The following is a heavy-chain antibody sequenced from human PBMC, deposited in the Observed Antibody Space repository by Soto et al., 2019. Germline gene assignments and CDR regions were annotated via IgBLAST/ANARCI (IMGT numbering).Heavy chain of an antibody. Sequence: EVQLLESGGGLVQPGGSLRLSCAAAGFTFSIYAMSWVRQAPGKGLEWVSAISGSGGSTYYADSVKGRFTISRDNSTTTLYLQMNSLRADDTAVYYCAKATRGGAATLIRDYWGQGTLVTVSS. V-gene: IGHV3-23*01. CDR3: AKATRGGAATLIRDY. D-gene: IGHD6-13*01. CDR1: GFTFSIYA. CDR2: ISGSGGST. J-gene: IGHJ4*02.